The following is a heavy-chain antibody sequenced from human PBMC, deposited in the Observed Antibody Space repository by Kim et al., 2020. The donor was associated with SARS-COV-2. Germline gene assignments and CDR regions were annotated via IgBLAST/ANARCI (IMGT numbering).Heavy chain of an antibody. J-gene: IGHJ4*02. CDR3: ARDYGDCGGDCYSSFSGDY. CDR2: ISYDGSNK. V-gene: IGHV3-30*04. D-gene: IGHD2-21*02. Sequence: GGSLRLSCAASGFTFSSYAMHWVRQAPGKGLEWVAVISYDGSNKYYADSVKGRFTISRDNSKNTLYLQMNSLRAEDTAVYYCARDYGDCGGDCYSSFSGDYWGQGTLVTVSS. CDR1: GFTFSSYA.